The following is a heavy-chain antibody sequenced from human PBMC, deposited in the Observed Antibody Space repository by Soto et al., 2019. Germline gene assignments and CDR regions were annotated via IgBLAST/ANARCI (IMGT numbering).Heavy chain of an antibody. CDR3: AAGGGLPRYY. J-gene: IGHJ4*02. V-gene: IGHV4-30-2*01. Sequence: QLQLQESGSGLVKPSQTLSLTCAVSGGSISSGGYSWSWIRQPPGKGLEWIGYIYHSGSTYYNPSLQSRGTIAVDRSKNQFSLKLSSVTAADTAVHYRAAGGGLPRYYWGQGTLVTLSS. CDR2: IYHSGST. D-gene: IGHD5-12*01. CDR1: GGSISSGGYS.